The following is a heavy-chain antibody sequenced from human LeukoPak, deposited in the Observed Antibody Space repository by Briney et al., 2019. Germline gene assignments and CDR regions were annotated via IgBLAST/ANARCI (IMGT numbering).Heavy chain of an antibody. CDR3: ASVSYDTSLQH. J-gene: IGHJ1*01. CDR2: IYYSGST. CDR1: GGSISSGGYF. Sequence: SETQSLTCTVSGGSISSGGYFWSWIRQHPGKGLEWIGYIYYSGSTYYNPSLKGRVTISVDTSKNQFSLRLSSVTAADTAIYYCASVSYDTSLQHWGQGTLVTVSS. D-gene: IGHD3-22*01. V-gene: IGHV4-31*03.